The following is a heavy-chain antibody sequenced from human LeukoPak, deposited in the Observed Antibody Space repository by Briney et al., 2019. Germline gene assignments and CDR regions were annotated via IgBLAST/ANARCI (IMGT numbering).Heavy chain of an antibody. J-gene: IGHJ4*02. Sequence: ASVNVSCKASGYTFTGYYMHWVRQAPGQGLEWMGWINPNSGGTNYAQKFQGWVTMTRDTSISTAYMELSRLRSDDTAVYYCARSPVDSSGYYPDYWGQGTLVTVSS. V-gene: IGHV1-2*04. CDR1: GYTFTGYY. CDR3: ARSPVDSSGYYPDY. D-gene: IGHD3-22*01. CDR2: INPNSGGT.